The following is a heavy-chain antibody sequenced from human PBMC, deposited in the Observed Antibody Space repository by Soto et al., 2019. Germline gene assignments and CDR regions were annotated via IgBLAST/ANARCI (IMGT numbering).Heavy chain of an antibody. J-gene: IGHJ5*02. D-gene: IGHD3-3*01. CDR1: GGSISSSNW. V-gene: IGHV4-4*02. CDR2: IYHSGST. CDR3: ASSPKRITIFGVVTYNWFDP. Sequence: SETLSLTCAVSGGSISSSNWWSWVRQPPGKGLEWIGEIYHSGSTNYNPSLKSRVTISVDKSKNQFSLKLSSVTAADTAVYYCASSPKRITIFGVVTYNWFDPWGQGTLVTVYS.